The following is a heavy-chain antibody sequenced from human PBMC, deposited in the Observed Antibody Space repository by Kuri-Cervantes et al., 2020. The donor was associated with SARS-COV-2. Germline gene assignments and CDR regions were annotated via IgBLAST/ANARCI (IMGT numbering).Heavy chain of an antibody. J-gene: IGHJ5*02. V-gene: IGHV4-61*01. CDR2: IYYSGST. CDR1: GGSVSSGSYY. D-gene: IGHD3-10*01. Sequence: SETLSLTCTVSGGSVSSGSYYWSWIRQPPGKGLEWIGYIYYSGSTNYNPSLKSRVTISVDTSKNQFSLKLSSVTAADTAVYYCATEYRFGELEYNWFDPWGQGTLVTVSS. CDR3: ATEYRFGELEYNWFDP.